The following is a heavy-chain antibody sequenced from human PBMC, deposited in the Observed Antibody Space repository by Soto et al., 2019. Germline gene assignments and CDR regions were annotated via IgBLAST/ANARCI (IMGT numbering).Heavy chain of an antibody. V-gene: IGHV3-74*01. CDR2: INSDGSST. CDR1: GFTFSSYW. D-gene: IGHD2-2*02. J-gene: IGHJ2*01. Sequence: PGGSLRLSCAASGFTFSSYWMHWVRQAPGKGLVWVSRINSDGSSTSYADSAKGRFTISRENAHNTLSLQMNSLRAEDSAIYFCARDRFCEAATCYKYFDLWGRGTLVTVS. CDR3: ARDRFCEAATCYKYFDL.